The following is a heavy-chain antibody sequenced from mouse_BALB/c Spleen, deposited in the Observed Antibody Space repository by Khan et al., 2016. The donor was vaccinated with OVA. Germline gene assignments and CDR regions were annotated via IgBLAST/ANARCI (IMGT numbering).Heavy chain of an antibody. CDR1: GYTFTNYG. J-gene: IGHJ4*01. Sequence: QIQLVQSGPELKKPGETVKISCKASGYTFTNYGMNWVKQSPGKALKWMGWINTYTGEPTYADDFKGRFAFSLETSASTAYLQINNLKNEDTATYFGARPPYFSYTLDYWGQGTSGTAS. V-gene: IGHV9-3-1*01. CDR3: ARPPYFSYTLDY. D-gene: IGHD2-10*01. CDR2: INTYTGEP.